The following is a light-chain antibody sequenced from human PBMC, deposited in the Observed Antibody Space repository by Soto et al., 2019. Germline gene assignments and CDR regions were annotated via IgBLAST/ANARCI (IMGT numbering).Light chain of an antibody. J-gene: IGKJ1*01. V-gene: IGKV1-9*01. CDR1: QDIAIY. Sequence: IQLTQSPSSLSASVGDRVTITCRASQDIAIYLAWYQQKPGEAPKLLIYAASTLYGGVPSRFSGSGSGTDFALTISSLQPEDFATYYCQQYDSFSVTFGLGTKV. CDR3: QQYDSFSVT. CDR2: AAS.